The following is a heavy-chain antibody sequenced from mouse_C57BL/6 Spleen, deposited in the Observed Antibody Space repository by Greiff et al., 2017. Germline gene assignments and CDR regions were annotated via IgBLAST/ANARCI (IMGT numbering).Heavy chain of an antibody. CDR3: ARSTVVERAWFAD. CDR1: GYAFSSSW. V-gene: IGHV1-82*01. CDR2: ISPGDGDT. D-gene: IGHD1-1*01. Sequence: QVQLQQSGPELVKPGASVKISCTASGYAFSSSWMNWVKQRPGTGLEWIGRISPGDGDTNYNGKFKGKATLTAAKSSSTAYMQLSILTSEDSAVYVCARSTVVERAWFADWGKGTLVTVSA. J-gene: IGHJ3*01.